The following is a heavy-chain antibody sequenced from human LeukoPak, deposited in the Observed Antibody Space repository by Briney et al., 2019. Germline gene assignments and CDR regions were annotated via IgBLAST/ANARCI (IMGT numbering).Heavy chain of an antibody. CDR3: AKSDSWIVRADRAPFDY. CDR2: ISGSGGHT. V-gene: IGHV3-23*01. Sequence: PGGSLRLSCAASGFTFSSYAMSWVRQAPEKGLEWVSVISGSGGHTYYADSVKGRFTISRDNSKNTLYLQMNSLRAEDTAIYYYAKSDSWIVRADRAPFDYWGQGTLVTVSS. CDR1: GFTFSSYA. J-gene: IGHJ4*02. D-gene: IGHD1-26*01.